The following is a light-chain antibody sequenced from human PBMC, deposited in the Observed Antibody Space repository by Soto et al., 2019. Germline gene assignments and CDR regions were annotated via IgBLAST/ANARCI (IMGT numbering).Light chain of an antibody. CDR3: QHYSSSPQT. Sequence: DIVMTQSPDSLAVSPGERATINCKSSQSLLSSSDNKNYLAWYQHKPGQCPKLLIYWASTRVSGVPDRFSGSVSGTDFTLTISSLQAEDVAIYYCQHYSSSPQTLGPGTKVEIK. CDR2: WAS. J-gene: IGKJ3*01. CDR1: QSLLSSSDNKNY. V-gene: IGKV4-1*01.